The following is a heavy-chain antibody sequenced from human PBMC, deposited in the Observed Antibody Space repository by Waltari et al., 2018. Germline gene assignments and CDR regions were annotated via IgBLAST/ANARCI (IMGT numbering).Heavy chain of an antibody. J-gene: IGHJ6*02. CDR2: IGASGGST. D-gene: IGHD2-21*02. V-gene: IGHV3-23*01. Sequence: EVRLLESGGGLVQPGGSLRLACAASGCTFGSGAMSWVRQAPGKGLEWLATIGASGGSTYYANSVKGRFTISRDNSKNTLYLQISSLRAEDTALYFCAKDQNRLLDYYPMDVWGQGTTVTVSS. CDR3: AKDQNRLLDYYPMDV. CDR1: GCTFGSGA.